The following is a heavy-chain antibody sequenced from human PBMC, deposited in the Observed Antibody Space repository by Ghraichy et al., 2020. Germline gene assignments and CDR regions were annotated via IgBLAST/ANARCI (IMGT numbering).Heavy chain of an antibody. CDR3: ARGYNHAMDD. V-gene: IGHV3-74*01. CDR1: GFTFSGYW. CDR2: IKTGGTTT. Sequence: GGSLRLSCAGSGFTFSGYWMRWVRQVPGRGLVWVSHIKTGGTTTHYADSVKGRFTISRDNAKNTLYLPMRSLRDQDTAVYYCARGYNHAMDDGVQGITVTVSS. J-gene: IGHJ6*02.